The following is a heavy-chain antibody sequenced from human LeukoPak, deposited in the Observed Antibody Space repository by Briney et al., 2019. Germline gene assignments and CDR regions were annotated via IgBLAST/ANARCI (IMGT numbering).Heavy chain of an antibody. J-gene: IGHJ4*02. V-gene: IGHV3-7*01. CDR3: TRDGSGWPVY. D-gene: IGHD6-19*01. Sequence: PGGSLTLSCAASGFDFSTSWMGWVRQAPGKGLEWVINISPDGNERYSVDSVKGRFTISRDNAENSLYLQMKGLEVEDTAMYYCTRDGSGWPVYWGQGALVTVSS. CDR2: ISPDGNER. CDR1: GFDFSTSW.